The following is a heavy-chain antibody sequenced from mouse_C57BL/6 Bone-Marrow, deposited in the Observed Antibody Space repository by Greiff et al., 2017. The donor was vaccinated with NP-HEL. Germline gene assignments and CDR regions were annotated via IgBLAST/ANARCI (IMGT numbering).Heavy chain of an antibody. CDR1: GFSFTSYG. CDR2: IWSDGST. CDR3: ARGGYGDYFDY. Sequence: VQLQESGPGLVAPSQSLSLTCTASGFSFTSYGVHWVRQPPGKGLEWLVVIWSDGSTTYNSALKSNLSISKDNSKSQVFIKMNSLQTDDTAMYYCARGGYGDYFDYWGQGTTLTVSS. D-gene: IGHD2-2*01. V-gene: IGHV2-6*03. J-gene: IGHJ2*01.